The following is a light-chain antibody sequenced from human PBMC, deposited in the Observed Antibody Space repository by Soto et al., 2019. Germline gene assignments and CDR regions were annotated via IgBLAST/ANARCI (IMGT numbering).Light chain of an antibody. CDR2: EVS. J-gene: IGLJ7*01. CDR3: CSYGGSRAV. Sequence: QSALTQPASVSGSPGQSITISCTGTSSDVGSHNLVSWYQQHPGQAPKLMIYEVSKRPLGVSARFSPSKSGNTASMTISWLPAEDEDDYYCCSYGGSRAVFGGGTQLTVL. V-gene: IGLV2-23*02. CDR1: SSDVGSHNL.